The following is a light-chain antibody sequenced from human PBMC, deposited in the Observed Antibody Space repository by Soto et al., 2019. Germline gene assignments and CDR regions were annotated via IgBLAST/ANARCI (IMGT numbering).Light chain of an antibody. CDR3: QQFGSPFT. Sequence: IVLTQSPGTLSLSPGERATLSCRASQSVSSSYLAWYQHKPGQAPRLLIYGASTRATGIPDRFSGSGSGTDFTLTISRLEPEDFAVYFCQQFGSPFTFGPGTKGYLK. CDR1: QSVSSSY. V-gene: IGKV3-20*01. J-gene: IGKJ3*01. CDR2: GAS.